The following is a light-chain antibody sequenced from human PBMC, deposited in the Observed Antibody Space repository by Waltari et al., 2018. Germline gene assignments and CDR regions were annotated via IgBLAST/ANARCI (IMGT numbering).Light chain of an antibody. CDR3: QQRSDWPPSIT. CDR1: QSISSY. J-gene: IGKJ5*01. Sequence: DIQMTQSPSSLSASVGDRVTITCRASQSISSYLNWYQQKPGKAPKLLIYAASSLQSGVPSRFSGSGSGTDFTLTISSVQPEDFALYFCQQRSDWPPSITFGQGTRLEI. CDR2: AAS. V-gene: IGKV1-39*01.